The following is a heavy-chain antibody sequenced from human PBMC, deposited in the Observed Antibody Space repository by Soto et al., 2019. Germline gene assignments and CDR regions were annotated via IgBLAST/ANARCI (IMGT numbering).Heavy chain of an antibody. Sequence: PGGSLRLSCAASGFTFSSYGMHWVRQAPGKGLEWVAVIWYDGSNKYYADSVKGRSTISRDNSKNTLYLQMNSLRAEDTAVYYCARDPLQTLGVNGMDVWGQGTTVTVSS. V-gene: IGHV3-33*01. J-gene: IGHJ6*02. CDR3: ARDPLQTLGVNGMDV. CDR2: IWYDGSNK. D-gene: IGHD3-10*01. CDR1: GFTFSSYG.